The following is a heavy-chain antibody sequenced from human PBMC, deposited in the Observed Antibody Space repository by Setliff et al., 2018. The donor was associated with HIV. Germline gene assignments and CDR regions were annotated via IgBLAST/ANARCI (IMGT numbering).Heavy chain of an antibody. CDR2: IHTSGST. J-gene: IGHJ3*02. D-gene: IGHD1-26*01. CDR3: ARASVGATGLYAFDI. V-gene: IGHV4-61*09. Sequence: PSETLSLTCTVSGGSINSGSYYWSWIRQPAGKGLEWIGHIHTSGSTNYNPSLKSRVTISVDTSKTQFSLRLNSLTATDTALYYCARASVGATGLYAFDIWGQGTVVTVSS. CDR1: GGSINSGSYY.